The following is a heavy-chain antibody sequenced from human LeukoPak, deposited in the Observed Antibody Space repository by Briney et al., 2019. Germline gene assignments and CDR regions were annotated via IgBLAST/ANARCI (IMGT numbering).Heavy chain of an antibody. V-gene: IGHV4-39*02. CDR3: AREGYGGNYGFDY. CDR2: IYYSGST. D-gene: IGHD4-23*01. J-gene: IGHJ4*02. CDR1: GGSISSTIYY. Sequence: SETLSLTCTVSGGSISSTIYYWGWIRQPPGKGLEWIGSIYYSGSTYYNPSLKSPVTMSVDTSQNQLSLKLSSVTAADTAVYFCAREGYGGNYGFDYWGQGTLVTVSS.